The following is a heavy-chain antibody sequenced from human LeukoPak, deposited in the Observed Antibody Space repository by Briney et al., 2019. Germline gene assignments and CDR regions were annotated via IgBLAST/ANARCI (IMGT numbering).Heavy chain of an antibody. CDR2: IYYSGST. D-gene: IGHD1-26*01. CDR1: GGSISSSSYY. V-gene: IGHV4-39*01. CDR3: ASLSFLSGSYDY. Sequence: SETLSLTCTVSGGSISSSSYYWGWIRQPPGKGLEWIGSIYYSGSTHYNPSLKSRVTISVDTSKNQFSLKLSSVTAADTAVYYCASLSFLSGSYDYWGQGTLVTVSS. J-gene: IGHJ4*02.